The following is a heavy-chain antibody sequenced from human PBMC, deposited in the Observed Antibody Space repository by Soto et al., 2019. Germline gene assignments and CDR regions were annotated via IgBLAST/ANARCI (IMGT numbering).Heavy chain of an antibody. CDR3: ARDVRIAVAGRKYYFDY. CDR2: TYYRSKWYN. D-gene: IGHD6-19*01. Sequence: PSQTLSLTCAISGDSVSSNSAAWNLIRQSPSRGLEWLGRTYYRSKWYNDYAVSVKSRITINPDTSKNQFSLQLNSVTPEDTAVYYCARDVRIAVAGRKYYFDYWGQGTLVTVSS. CDR1: GDSVSSNSAA. V-gene: IGHV6-1*01. J-gene: IGHJ4*02.